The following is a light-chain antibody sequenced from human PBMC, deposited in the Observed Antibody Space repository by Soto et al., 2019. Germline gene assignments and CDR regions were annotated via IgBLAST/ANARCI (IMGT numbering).Light chain of an antibody. CDR2: KAS. Sequence: DIQMTQSPSTLSASVGDRVTITCRASENINRWLAWYQQKPGKAPKLLIYKASNLESGLPSRFSGSGYGTDFTLTISSLQPDDFATYHCQQYNRYSTFGQGTKVEMK. V-gene: IGKV1-5*03. CDR1: ENINRW. CDR3: QQYNRYST. J-gene: IGKJ1*01.